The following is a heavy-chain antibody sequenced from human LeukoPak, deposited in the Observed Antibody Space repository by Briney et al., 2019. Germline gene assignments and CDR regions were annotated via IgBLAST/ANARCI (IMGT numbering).Heavy chain of an antibody. Sequence: GGSLRLSCAASGFTFSSYAMHWVRQAPGKGLEYVSAISSNGGSTYYANSEKGRFTISRDNSKNTLYLQMGSLRAEDMAVYYCARDSSGWPYYFDYWGQGTLVTVSS. V-gene: IGHV3-64*01. CDR2: ISSNGGST. CDR3: ARDSSGWPYYFDY. D-gene: IGHD6-19*01. J-gene: IGHJ4*02. CDR1: GFTFSSYA.